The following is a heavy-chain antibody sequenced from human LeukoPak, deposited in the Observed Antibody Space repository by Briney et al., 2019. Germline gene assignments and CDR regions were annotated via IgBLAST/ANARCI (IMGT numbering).Heavy chain of an antibody. J-gene: IGHJ3*02. CDR1: GFTVSSNY. V-gene: IGHV3-66*01. Sequence: GGSLRLSCAASGFTVSSNYMSWVRQAPGKGLEWVSVIYSGGSTYYADSVKGRFTISRDNSKNTLYLQMNSLRAEDTAVYYCARFTVTKNFDIWGQGTMVTVSS. CDR3: ARFTVTKNFDI. D-gene: IGHD4-17*01. CDR2: IYSGGST.